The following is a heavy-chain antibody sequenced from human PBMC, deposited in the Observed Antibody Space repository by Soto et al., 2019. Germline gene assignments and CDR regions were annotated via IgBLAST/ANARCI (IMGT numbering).Heavy chain of an antibody. V-gene: IGHV4-59*01. D-gene: IGHD3-22*01. CDR3: ARGYDSSGYSAEHPYDY. Sequence: SETLSVTCTVSGGSISGYYWSWIRQPPWKGLEWIGYIYYSGSTNYNPSLKSRVTISVDTSKDQFSLKLSSVTAADTAVYYCARGYDSSGYSAEHPYDYWGQGTLVTVSS. CDR1: GGSISGYY. J-gene: IGHJ4*02. CDR2: IYYSGST.